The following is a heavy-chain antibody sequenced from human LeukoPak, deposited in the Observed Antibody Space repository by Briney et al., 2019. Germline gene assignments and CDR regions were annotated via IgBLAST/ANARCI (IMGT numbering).Heavy chain of an antibody. Sequence: QAGGSLRLSCAASGFSFGNSWMGWVRLAPGKGLEWVANINQDGSDKYYVDSVKGRFTISRDNAKNSLYLQMNSLRAEDTAVYYCARDGGSAWFLDYWGQGTLVIVSS. J-gene: IGHJ4*02. CDR1: GFSFGNSW. CDR2: INQDGSDK. V-gene: IGHV3-7*01. D-gene: IGHD6-19*01. CDR3: ARDGGSAWFLDY.